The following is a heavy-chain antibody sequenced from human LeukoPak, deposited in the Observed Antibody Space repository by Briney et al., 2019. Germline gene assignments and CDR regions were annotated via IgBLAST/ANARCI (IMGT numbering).Heavy chain of an antibody. D-gene: IGHD5-24*01. CDR2: INHSGST. V-gene: IGHV4-34*01. CDR3: AISVVEEMATISDY. J-gene: IGHJ4*02. CDR1: GGSFSGYY. Sequence: PSETLSLTCAVYGGSFSGYYWSWIRQPPGKGLEWIGEINHSGSTNYNPSLKSRVTISVDTSKNQFSLKLSSVTAADTAVYYCAISVVEEMATISDYWGQGTLVTVSS.